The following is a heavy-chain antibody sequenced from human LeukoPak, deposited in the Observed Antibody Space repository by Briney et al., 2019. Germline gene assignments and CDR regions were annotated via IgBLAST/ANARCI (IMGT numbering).Heavy chain of an antibody. J-gene: IGHJ6*02. CDR2: ISTNGDIT. CDR3: ARDLDSSGRPKNYYYYGMDV. V-gene: IGHV3-23*01. Sequence: GGSLRLSCAASGFSFSNYVMSWVRQAPGKGLEWVSAISTNGDITYYGDSVKGRFTISRDNSKNTLYLQMNSLRSEDTAVYYCARDLDSSGRPKNYYYYGMDVWGQGTTVTVSS. D-gene: IGHD6-19*01. CDR1: GFSFSNYV.